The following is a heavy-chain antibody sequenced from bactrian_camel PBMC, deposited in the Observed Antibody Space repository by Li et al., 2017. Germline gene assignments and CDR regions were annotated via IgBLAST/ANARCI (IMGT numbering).Heavy chain of an antibody. D-gene: IGHD1*01. V-gene: IGHV3S40*01. CDR1: GYTFNTY. CDR3: AADPRSKHEAVVSGTRCTFAS. J-gene: IGHJ4*01. CDR2: IDTGDGST. Sequence: VQLVESGGGSALAGGYVRLSCAASGYTFNTYSWFRQAPGKEREGVAAIDTGDGSTYYPNSVEGRFTISRDYADNTFYLQMNNLQPEDTGTYYCAADPRSKHEAVVSGTRCTFASWGQGTQVTV.